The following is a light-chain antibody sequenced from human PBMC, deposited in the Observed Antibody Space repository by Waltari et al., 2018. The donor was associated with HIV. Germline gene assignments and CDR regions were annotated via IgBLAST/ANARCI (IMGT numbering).Light chain of an antibody. CDR1: KIGSKS. J-gene: IGLJ2*01. CDR2: DDN. V-gene: IGLV3-21*02. CDR3: QVWDSSGDPYVV. Sequence: SFVLTQPPSVSVAPGQTARITCGGNKIGSKSVHWYQQKPGQAPLLVVYDDNDRPSGNPERFSGSNSGNTATLTINRVEAGDEADYYCQVWDSSGDPYVVFGGGTKLTVL.